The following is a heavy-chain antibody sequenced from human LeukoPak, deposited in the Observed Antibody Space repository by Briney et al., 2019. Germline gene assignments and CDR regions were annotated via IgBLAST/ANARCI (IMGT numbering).Heavy chain of an antibody. CDR2: VSGSGGST. CDR3: AKTTTGYSSGRYPGWPVDY. D-gene: IGHD6-19*01. V-gene: IGHV3-23*01. J-gene: IGHJ4*02. CDR1: GFTFSSYA. Sequence: GGSLRLSCAASGFTFSSYAMYWVRKAPGTGQEWVSGVSGSGGSTSYADPVKGRFTIARDNSKNTVYLQMNSLRAEDTAVYYCAKTTTGYSSGRYPGWPVDYWGQGTLVTVSS.